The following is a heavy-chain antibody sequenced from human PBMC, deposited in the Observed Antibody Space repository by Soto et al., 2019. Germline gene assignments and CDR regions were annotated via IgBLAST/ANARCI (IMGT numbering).Heavy chain of an antibody. CDR2: IYYSGST. J-gene: IGHJ6*02. CDR1: GGSISSSSYY. V-gene: IGHV4-61*05. Sequence: SETLSLTCTVSGGSISSSSYYWGWIRQPPGKGLEWIGYIYYSGSTNYNPSLKSRVTISVDTSKNQFSLKLSSVTAADTAVYYCAREPTRRDHGMDVWGQGTTVTVSS. CDR3: AREPTRRDHGMDV.